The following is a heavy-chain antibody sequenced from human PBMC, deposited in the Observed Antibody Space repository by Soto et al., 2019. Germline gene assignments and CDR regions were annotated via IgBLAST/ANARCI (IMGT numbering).Heavy chain of an antibody. D-gene: IGHD2-15*01. V-gene: IGHV3-11*06. CDR1: GFTFSDYY. J-gene: IGHJ4*02. CDR2: ISSSSSDT. Sequence: QVQLVESGGGLVKPGGSLRLSCAASGFTFSDYYMSWIRQAPGKGLEWVSYISSSSSDTNYAYSVKSRFTISRDNAKNSLYLQMNSLRAEDTAVYYCAREVGVVVVSAYDYWGQGTLVTVSS. CDR3: AREVGVVVVSAYDY.